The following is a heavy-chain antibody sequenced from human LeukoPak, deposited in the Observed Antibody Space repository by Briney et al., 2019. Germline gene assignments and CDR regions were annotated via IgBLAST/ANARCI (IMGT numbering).Heavy chain of an antibody. Sequence: SETLSLSCTVSSGSISSSSYYWGWTRQPPGEGLEWVGSIYYSGSTYNNPSLKTRVTISVDTSKKQFPLKLSSVTAADTAVYYCARRDFGTTGTGAFDIWGQGTMVTVSS. J-gene: IGHJ3*02. CDR1: SGSISSSSYY. V-gene: IGHV4-39*01. CDR3: ARRDFGTTGTGAFDI. D-gene: IGHD1-1*01. CDR2: IYYSGST.